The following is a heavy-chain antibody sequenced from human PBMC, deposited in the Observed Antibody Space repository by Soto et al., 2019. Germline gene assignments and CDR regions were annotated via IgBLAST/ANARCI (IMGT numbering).Heavy chain of an antibody. CDR2: IRSKANSYAT. Sequence: GGSLRLSCAASGFTFSGSAMHWVRQASGKGLEWVGRIRSKANSYATANAASVKGRFTITRDDSKNTAYLQMNSLKTEDTAVYYCTRKAVGGYYSIWDQGTLVTVSS. CDR1: GFTFSGSA. D-gene: IGHD3-22*01. J-gene: IGHJ4*02. CDR3: TRKAVGGYYSI. V-gene: IGHV3-73*01.